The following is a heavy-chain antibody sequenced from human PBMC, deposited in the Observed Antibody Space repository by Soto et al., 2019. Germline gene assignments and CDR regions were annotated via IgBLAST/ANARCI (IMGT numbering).Heavy chain of an antibody. CDR3: GTDRWGGAFDM. CDR2: IKEDGSVK. Sequence: EVQVVESGGGLVQPGGSLRLSCAAICFSLRSDWMAWVRQIPGKGLEFVANIKEDGSVKNYVDSVKGRFSISRDNDKNSLYLQMNSLRAEDTAVYYCGTDRWGGAFDMWGQGTTVTVSS. V-gene: IGHV3-7*01. J-gene: IGHJ3*02. CDR1: CFSLRSDW. D-gene: IGHD3-10*01.